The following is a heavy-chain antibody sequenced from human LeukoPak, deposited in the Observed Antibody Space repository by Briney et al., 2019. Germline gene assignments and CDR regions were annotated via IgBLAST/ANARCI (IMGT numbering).Heavy chain of an antibody. CDR2: FDPEDGET. J-gene: IGHJ4*02. V-gene: IGHV1-24*01. Sequence: ASVKVSCKVSGYTLTELSMHWVRQAPGKGLEWMGGFDPEDGETIYAQKFQGRVTMTRDTSINTAYMELNSLRSEDTAVYFCASNPPRTGDFNYWGQGALVTVSS. CDR3: ASNPPRTGDFNY. D-gene: IGHD7-27*01. CDR1: GYTLTELS.